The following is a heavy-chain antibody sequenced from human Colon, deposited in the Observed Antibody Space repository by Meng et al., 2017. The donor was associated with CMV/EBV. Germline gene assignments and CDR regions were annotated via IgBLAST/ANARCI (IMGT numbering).Heavy chain of an antibody. CDR1: GVSFSGYY. CDR2: INHSGST. D-gene: IGHD6-13*01. Sequence: HVPLQQWGEGLLKPSETLSLPSPVYGVSFSGYYWSWIRQPPGKGLEWIGEINHSGSTNYNPSLKSRVTISVDTSKNQFSLKLSSVTAADTAVYYCASILFAAAAGGWGGYWGQGTLVTVSS. V-gene: IGHV4-34*01. J-gene: IGHJ4*02. CDR3: ASILFAAAAGGWGGY.